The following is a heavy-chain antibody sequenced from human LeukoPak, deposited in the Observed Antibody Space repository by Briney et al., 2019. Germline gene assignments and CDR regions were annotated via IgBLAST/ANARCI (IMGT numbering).Heavy chain of an antibody. D-gene: IGHD3-22*01. J-gene: IGHJ6*02. CDR1: GGSISSSSYY. V-gene: IGHV4-39*01. CDR2: IYYSGST. Sequence: SETLSLTCTVSGGSISSSSYYWGWIRQPPAKGLEWIGSIYYSGSTYHNPSLKSRVTISVDTSKNQFSLKLSSVTAADTAVYYCARLGDSSGYYSPYCYYGMDVWGQGTTVTVSS. CDR3: ARLGDSSGYYSPYCYYGMDV.